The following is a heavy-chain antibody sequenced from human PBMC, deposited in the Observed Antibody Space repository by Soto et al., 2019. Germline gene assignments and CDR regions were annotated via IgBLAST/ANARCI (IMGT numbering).Heavy chain of an antibody. CDR2: ISSNGANT. Sequence: LRLSCAASGFTFDSPYSHGMSWVRQSPGKGPEWVSTISSNGANTHYAESVRGRFTISKDASRNTVHLHMNSLRAEDTATYFCVSWVSAHFDYWGHGTPVTVSS. V-gene: IGHV3-23*01. J-gene: IGHJ4*01. D-gene: IGHD2-8*01. CDR3: VSWVSAHFDY. CDR1: GFTFDSPYSHG.